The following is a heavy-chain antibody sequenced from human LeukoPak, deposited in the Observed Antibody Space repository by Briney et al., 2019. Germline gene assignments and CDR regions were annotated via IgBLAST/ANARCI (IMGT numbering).Heavy chain of an antibody. CDR2: ISGSGGST. V-gene: IGHV3-23*01. Sequence: HPGGSLRLSCAASGFTFSSYAMSWVRQAPGKGLEWVSAISGSGGSTYYADSVKGRFTISRDNAKNSLYLQMNSLRAEDTAVYYCARAIGDPASIDYWGQGTLVTVSS. CDR1: GFTFSSYA. CDR3: ARAIGDPASIDY. D-gene: IGHD3-10*01. J-gene: IGHJ4*02.